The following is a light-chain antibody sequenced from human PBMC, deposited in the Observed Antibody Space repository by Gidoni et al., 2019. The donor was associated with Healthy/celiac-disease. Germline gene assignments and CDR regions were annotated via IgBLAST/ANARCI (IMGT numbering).Light chain of an antibody. J-gene: IGKJ4*01. CDR1: QSISSY. V-gene: IGKV1-39*01. CDR3: QQSYSTLLT. CDR2: AAS. Sequence: DRQMTQAPSSLSASVGDRVTITCRASQSISSYLNWYQQKPGKAPQLLIYAASSLQRGVPSRFSGSGSGTDFTLTISSLQPEDFATYYCQQSYSTLLTFGGGTKVEIK.